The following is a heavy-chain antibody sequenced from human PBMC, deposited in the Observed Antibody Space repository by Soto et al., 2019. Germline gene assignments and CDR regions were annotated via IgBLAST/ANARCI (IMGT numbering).Heavy chain of an antibody. V-gene: IGHV3-13*01. Sequence: WGSLRLSCAASGFTFSSYDMHWVRQATGKGLEWVSAIGTAGDTYYPGSVKGRFTISRENAKNSLYLQMNSLSAGDTAVYYCARVKVEVVTDAYYFYXSGQVALFSIS. D-gene: IGHD2-2*01. CDR3: ARVKVEVVTDAYYFYX. J-gene: IGHJ4*02. CDR1: GFTFSSYD. CDR2: IGTAGDT.